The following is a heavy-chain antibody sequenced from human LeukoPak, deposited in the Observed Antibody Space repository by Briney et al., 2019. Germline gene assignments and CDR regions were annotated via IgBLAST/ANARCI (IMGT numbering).Heavy chain of an antibody. CDR1: GFTFSSYE. CDR3: ARVNWYSSRLYYYYYYGMDV. V-gene: IGHV3-48*03. D-gene: IGHD6-13*01. J-gene: IGHJ6*02. CDR2: ISSSGSTI. Sequence: GGSLRLSCAASGFTFSSYEMNWVRQAPGKGLECVSYISSSGSTIYYADSVKGRFTISRDNAKNSLYLQMNSLRAEDTAVYYCARVNWYSSRLYYYYYYGMDVWGQGTTVTVSS.